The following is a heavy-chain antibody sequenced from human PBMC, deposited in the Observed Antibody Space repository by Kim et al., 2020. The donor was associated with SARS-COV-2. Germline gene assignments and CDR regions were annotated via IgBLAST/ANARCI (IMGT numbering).Heavy chain of an antibody. CDR3: ARESRDGYIGEFDY. CDR2: ISYDGSNK. D-gene: IGHD5-12*01. CDR1: GFTFSSYA. V-gene: IGHV3-30*04. J-gene: IGHJ4*02. Sequence: GGSLRLSCAASGFTFSSYAMHWVRQAPGKGLEWVAVISYDGSNKYYADSVKGRFTISRDNSKNTLYLQMNSLRAEDTAVYYCARESRDGYIGEFDYWGQGTLVTVSS.